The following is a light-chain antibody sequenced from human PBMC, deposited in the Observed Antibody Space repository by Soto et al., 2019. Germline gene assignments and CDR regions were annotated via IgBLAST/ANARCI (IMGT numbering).Light chain of an antibody. J-gene: IGLJ1*01. CDR3: AAWDDSLSVVYV. CDR2: RNN. Sequence: QSVLTQPPSASGTPGQRVTISCSGSSSNFGSNYVYWYQQLPGTAPKLLIYRNNQRPSVVPDRFSGSKSGTSASLAISGLRSEDEADYYCAAWDDSLSVVYVFGTGTKVTVL. CDR1: SSNFGSNY. V-gene: IGLV1-47*01.